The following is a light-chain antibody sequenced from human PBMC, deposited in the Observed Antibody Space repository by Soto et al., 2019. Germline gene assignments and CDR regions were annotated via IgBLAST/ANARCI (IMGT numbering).Light chain of an antibody. CDR1: QSISRW. Sequence: DIQMTQSPSTLSASVGDRVTITCRASQSISRWLAWHQQKPGKAPKVLISQASRLESGVPSRFSGSGSGTEFTLTISSLQPDDFATYYCQQYDTYPAWTFGQGTEVEIK. V-gene: IGKV1-5*03. CDR3: QQYDTYPAWT. J-gene: IGKJ1*01. CDR2: QAS.